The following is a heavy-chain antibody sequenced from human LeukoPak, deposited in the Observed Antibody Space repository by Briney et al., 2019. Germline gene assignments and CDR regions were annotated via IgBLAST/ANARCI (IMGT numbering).Heavy chain of an antibody. V-gene: IGHV1-69*05. CDR2: IIPIFGTA. D-gene: IGHD3-22*01. J-gene: IGHJ4*02. Sequence: SVKVSCKASGGTFSSYAISWVRQAPGQGLEWMGGIIPIFGTANYAQKFQGRVTITTDESTSTAYMELSSLRSEDTAVYYCARAWGGYDSSGPFDYWGQGTLVTVSS. CDR1: GGTFSSYA. CDR3: ARAWGGYDSSGPFDY.